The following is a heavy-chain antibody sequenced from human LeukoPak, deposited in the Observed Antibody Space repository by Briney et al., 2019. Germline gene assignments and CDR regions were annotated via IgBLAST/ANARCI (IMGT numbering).Heavy chain of an antibody. CDR3: AKDLLGTGSGREWLDV. CDR1: GFTFSSYG. Sequence: GGSLRLSCAASGFTFSSYGMHWVRQAPGKGLEWVAFIRYDGSNKYYADSVKGRFTISRDNSKNTLYLQMNSLRAEDTAVYYCAKDLLGTGSGREWLDVWGKGTTVTVSS. J-gene: IGHJ6*04. CDR2: IRYDGSNK. V-gene: IGHV3-30*02. D-gene: IGHD3-10*01.